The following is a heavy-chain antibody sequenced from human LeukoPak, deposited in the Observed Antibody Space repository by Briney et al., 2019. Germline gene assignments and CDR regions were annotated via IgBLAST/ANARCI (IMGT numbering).Heavy chain of an antibody. D-gene: IGHD4-17*01. CDR2: INHSGST. J-gene: IGHJ4*02. V-gene: IGHV4-34*01. CDR1: GGSISSYY. Sequence: PSETLSLTCTVSGGSISSYYWSWIRQPPGKGLEWIGEINHSGSTNYNPSLKSRVTISVDTSKNQFSLKLSSVSAADTAVYYCASSMTTVRRGACYFDYWGQGTLVTVSS. CDR3: ASSMTTVRRGACYFDY.